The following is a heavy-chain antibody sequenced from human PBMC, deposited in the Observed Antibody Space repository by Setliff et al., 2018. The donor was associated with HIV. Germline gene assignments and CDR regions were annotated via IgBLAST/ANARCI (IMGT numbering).Heavy chain of an antibody. V-gene: IGHV4-4*01. Sequence: GSLRLSCAASGFSVSTYWMNWVRQAPRKGLEWIGEIYESGSANYNPSLTSGVTMSVDKSKNHFSLKMNSVTAADTAVYFCVRDHRLRGKFHFDSWGQGTLVTVSS. J-gene: IGHJ4*02. CDR1: GFSVSTYW. D-gene: IGHD2-21*01. CDR2: IYESGSA. CDR3: VRDHRLRGKFHFDS.